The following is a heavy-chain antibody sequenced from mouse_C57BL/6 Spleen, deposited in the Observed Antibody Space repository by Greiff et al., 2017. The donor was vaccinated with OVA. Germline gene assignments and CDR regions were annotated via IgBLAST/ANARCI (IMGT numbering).Heavy chain of an antibody. CDR3: ARGITTVVAENYFDY. J-gene: IGHJ2*01. CDR1: GFTFSDYG. CDR2: ISSGSSTI. V-gene: IGHV5-17*01. Sequence: EVKLVESGGGLVKPGGSLKLSCAASGFTFSDYGMHWVRQAPEKGLEWVAYISSGSSTIYYADTVKGRFTISRDNAKNTLFLQMTSLRSEDTAMYYCARGITTVVAENYFDYWGQGTTLTVSS. D-gene: IGHD1-1*01.